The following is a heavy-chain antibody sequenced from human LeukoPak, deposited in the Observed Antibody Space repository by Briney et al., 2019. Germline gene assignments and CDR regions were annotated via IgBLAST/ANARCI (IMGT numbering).Heavy chain of an antibody. CDR1: GGTFSSYA. J-gene: IGHJ4*02. D-gene: IGHD3-10*01. CDR3: AVTYYYGSGRRRMGLYFDY. Sequence: ASVKVSCKASGGTFSSYAISWVRQAPGQGLEWMGGIIPIFGTANYAQKFQGRVTITTDESTSTAYMELSSLRSEDTAVYYCAVTYYYGSGRRRMGLYFDYWGQGTLVTVSS. CDR2: IIPIFGTA. V-gene: IGHV1-69*05.